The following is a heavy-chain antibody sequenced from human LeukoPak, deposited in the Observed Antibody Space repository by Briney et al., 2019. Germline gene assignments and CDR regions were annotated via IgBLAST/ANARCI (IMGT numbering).Heavy chain of an antibody. CDR1: GGSISGYY. D-gene: IGHD4-23*01. J-gene: IGHJ4*02. V-gene: IGHV4-59*01. CDR3: ARQFYADDYGGNSHFDY. Sequence: SETLSLTCTVSGGSISGYYWSWIRQPPGKGLEWIGFIYYSGSTNYNPSLKSRVTISVDTSKNQFFLNLRSVTAADTAVYYCARQFYADDYGGNSHFDYWGQGTLVTVSS. CDR2: IYYSGST.